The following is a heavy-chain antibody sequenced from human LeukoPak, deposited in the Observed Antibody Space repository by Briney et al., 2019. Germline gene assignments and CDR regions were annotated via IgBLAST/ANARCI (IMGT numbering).Heavy chain of an antibody. D-gene: IGHD4-17*01. CDR1: GFTFSNYA. V-gene: IGHV3-23*01. CDR3: ARDPNGDYIGAFDFQR. CDR2: IRGSGRQT. Sequence: GGSLRLSCVASGFTFSNYAMMWVRLTQGKRLEWVPAIRGSGRQTFYADSVKGRFTISRDNFKNTLYLQMSNLRAGDSAVYYCARDPNGDYIGAFDFQRWGLGTLVTVSS. J-gene: IGHJ1*01.